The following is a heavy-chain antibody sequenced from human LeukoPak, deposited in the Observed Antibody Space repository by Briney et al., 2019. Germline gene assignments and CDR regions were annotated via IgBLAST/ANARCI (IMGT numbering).Heavy chain of an antibody. V-gene: IGHV1-2*02. Sequence: RASVKVSCKASGYTFTGYYMHWVRQAPGQGLEWMGWINPNSGGTNYAQKFQGRVTMTRDTSISTAYMELSRLRFDDTAVYYCASLDKGNDVVFDYWGQGTLVTVSS. CDR2: INPNSGGT. CDR1: GYTFTGYY. CDR3: ASLDKGNDVVFDY. J-gene: IGHJ4*02. D-gene: IGHD1-1*01.